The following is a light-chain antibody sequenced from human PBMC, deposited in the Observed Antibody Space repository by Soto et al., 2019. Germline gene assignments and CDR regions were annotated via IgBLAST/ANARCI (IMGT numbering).Light chain of an antibody. Sequence: QSVLTQPASVSGSPGQSISISCTGTSNDVGGFEYVSWYQQRPGKAPKVMIYEVSNRPSGVSNRFSGSKSGNTASLTISGLQAEDEAEYDCSSFTSTNTVLFGGGTKLTVL. CDR1: SNDVGGFEY. V-gene: IGLV2-14*01. CDR2: EVS. J-gene: IGLJ3*02. CDR3: SSFTSTNTVL.